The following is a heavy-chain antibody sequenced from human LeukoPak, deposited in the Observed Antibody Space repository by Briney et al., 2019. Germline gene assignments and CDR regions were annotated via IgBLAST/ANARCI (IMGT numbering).Heavy chain of an antibody. J-gene: IGHJ4*02. CDR1: GYTFTIYG. CDR2: ISAYNGNT. V-gene: IGHV1-18*04. Sequence: ASVRVSFKASGYTFTIYGISWVRQAPGQGGEWMGWISAYNGNTNYAQKLQGRVTMTTDTSTSTAYMELRSLRSDDTAVYYCARALYGDYVGVFDYWGQGTLVTVSS. D-gene: IGHD4-17*01. CDR3: ARALYGDYVGVFDY.